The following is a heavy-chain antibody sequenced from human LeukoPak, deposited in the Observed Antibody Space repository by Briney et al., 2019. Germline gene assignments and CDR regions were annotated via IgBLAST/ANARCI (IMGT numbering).Heavy chain of an antibody. CDR1: GFTVSSNY. CDR2: IYSGGST. J-gene: IGHJ4*02. V-gene: IGHV3-66*02. CDR3: ARNAFGGVLFH. Sequence: GGSLRLSCAASGFTVSSNYMSWVRQAPGKGLEWVSDIYSGGSTYYADSVKGRFTISRDNSKNTPYLEMNSLRAEDTAVYCCARNAFGGVLFHWAQGTLVTVPS. D-gene: IGHD3-16*01.